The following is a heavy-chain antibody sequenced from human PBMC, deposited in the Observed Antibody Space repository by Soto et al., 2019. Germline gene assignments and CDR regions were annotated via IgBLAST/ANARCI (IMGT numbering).Heavy chain of an antibody. Sequence: EALPVTNTGSAGLTSSITHQYFRLLLLAPGKGLGWIGYMSYSGVTRYNPSLKSRVIISMDSSKNQFSLNLTSVTAADTAVYYCARDPDYYGSGSAPFDIWGQGTMVS. CDR2: MSYSGVT. CDR1: AGLTSSITHQY. D-gene: IGHD3-10*01. CDR3: ARDPDYYGSGSAPFDI. J-gene: IGHJ3*02. V-gene: IGHV4-59*11.